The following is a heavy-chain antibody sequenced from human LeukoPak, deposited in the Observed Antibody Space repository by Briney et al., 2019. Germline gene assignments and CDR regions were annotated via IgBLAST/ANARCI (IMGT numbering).Heavy chain of an antibody. Sequence: APVKVSCKVSGYTLTELSMHWVRQAPGKGLEWMGGFDPEDGETIYAQKFQGRVTMTGDTSTDTAYMELSSLRSEDTAVYYCATTNYGSGSYYPDYWGQGTLVTVSS. J-gene: IGHJ4*02. CDR3: ATTNYGSGSYYPDY. D-gene: IGHD3-10*01. CDR2: FDPEDGET. V-gene: IGHV1-24*01. CDR1: GYTLTELS.